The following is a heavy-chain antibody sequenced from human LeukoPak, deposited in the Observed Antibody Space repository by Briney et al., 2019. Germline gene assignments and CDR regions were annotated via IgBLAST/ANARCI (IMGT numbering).Heavy chain of an antibody. J-gene: IGHJ4*02. CDR3: AKATTTVVTSFDY. V-gene: IGHV3-23*01. D-gene: IGHD4-23*01. Sequence: GGSLRLSCAASGFTFSVYAMSWVRQAPGKGLEWVSAISGSGGVTYYADSVKGWFTISRDSSKNTLYLQMNSLRAEDTAVYYCAKATTTVVTSFDYWGQGTLVTVSS. CDR2: ISGSGGVT. CDR1: GFTFSVYA.